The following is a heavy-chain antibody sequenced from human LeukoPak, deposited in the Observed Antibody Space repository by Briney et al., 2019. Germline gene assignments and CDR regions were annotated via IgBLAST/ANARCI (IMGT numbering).Heavy chain of an antibody. CDR3: ARGIAAAGHSVFDY. J-gene: IGHJ4*02. D-gene: IGHD6-13*01. Sequence: SETPSLTCAVYGGSFSGYYWSWIRQPPGKGLEWIGEINHSGSTNYNPSLKSRVTISVETSKNQFSLKLSSVTAADTAVYYCARGIAAAGHSVFDYWGQGTLVTVSS. V-gene: IGHV4-34*01. CDR2: INHSGST. CDR1: GGSFSGYY.